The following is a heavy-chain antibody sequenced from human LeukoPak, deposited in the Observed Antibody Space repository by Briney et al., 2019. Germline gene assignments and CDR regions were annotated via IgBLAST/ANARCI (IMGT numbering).Heavy chain of an antibody. J-gene: IGHJ3*02. CDR3: ASPAATRQWAFDI. CDR1: GFTLSSYW. CDR2: IKEDGSKK. D-gene: IGHD2-2*01. Sequence: PGGSLRLSCGASGFTLSSYWMTWVRQAPGKGLEWVANIKEDGSKKYYVESVRGRFTISRDNAENSLFLQMNSLRAEDTAVYFCASPAATRQWAFDIWGQGTMVTVSS. V-gene: IGHV3-7*01.